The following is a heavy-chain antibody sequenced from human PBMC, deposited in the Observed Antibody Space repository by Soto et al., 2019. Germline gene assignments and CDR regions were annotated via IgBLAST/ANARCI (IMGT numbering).Heavy chain of an antibody. CDR1: GFIFSSYT. Sequence: EVQLSQSGGGLVQPGESLRLSCAASGFIFSSYTMSWVRQAPGKGLEWVSVISGSGGSPYHADSVQGRFTISRDNPKNTLYLQMNSLRAEDTAIYYCAKARCSSATCYVPDYWGQGTLVTVSS. D-gene: IGHD2-2*01. CDR2: ISGSGGSP. CDR3: AKARCSSATCYVPDY. V-gene: IGHV3-23*01. J-gene: IGHJ4*02.